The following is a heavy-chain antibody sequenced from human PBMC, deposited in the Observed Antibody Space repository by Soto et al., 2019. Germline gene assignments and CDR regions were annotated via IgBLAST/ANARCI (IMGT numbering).Heavy chain of an antibody. D-gene: IGHD6-13*01. CDR1: GYSFTSYW. CDR3: ARCGLRASSWYQNNWFDP. CDR2: IYPGDSDT. J-gene: IGHJ5*02. V-gene: IGHV5-51*01. Sequence: EVQLVQSGAEVKKPGESLKISCKGSGYSFTSYWIGWVRQMPGKGLEWMGIIYPGDSDTRYSPSFQGQVTISADKSISTAYLQWSSLKASDTAMYYCARCGLRASSWYQNNWFDPWGQGTLVTVSS.